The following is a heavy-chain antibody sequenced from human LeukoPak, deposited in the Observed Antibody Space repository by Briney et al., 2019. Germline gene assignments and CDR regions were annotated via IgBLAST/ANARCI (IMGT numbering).Heavy chain of an antibody. Sequence: GESLKISWQGSGYSFNSYWIGWVRQMPGKGLEWMGIIFPGDSDIRYSPSFQGQVTISADKSISTAYLQWSSLKASDTAMFCWARHRVYGDYVDGFDIWGQGTMVTVSS. D-gene: IGHD4-17*01. CDR1: GYSFNSYW. V-gene: IGHV5-51*01. CDR3: ARHRVYGDYVDGFDI. J-gene: IGHJ3*02. CDR2: IFPGDSDI.